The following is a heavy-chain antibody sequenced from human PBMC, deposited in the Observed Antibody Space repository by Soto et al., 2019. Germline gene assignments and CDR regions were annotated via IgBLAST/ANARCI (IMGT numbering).Heavy chain of an antibody. J-gene: IGHJ5*02. CDR3: ARHHDA. V-gene: IGHV4-59*08. CDR1: GGSISIYY. Sequence: QVQLQESGPGLVKPSETLSLTCTVSGGSISIYYWRWIRQPPGKGLEWIGYIYYSGSTNYNPSLMRRVTISVDTSKNQFSVTLSSVAAADAAVYYCARHHDAWGQGTRVIVSS. CDR2: IYYSGST.